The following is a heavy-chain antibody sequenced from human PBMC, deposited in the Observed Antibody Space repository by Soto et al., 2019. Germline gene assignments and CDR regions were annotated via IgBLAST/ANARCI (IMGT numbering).Heavy chain of an antibody. V-gene: IGHV4-31*03. CDR2: FYNSGSV. CDR1: VGSISSGGYY. CDR3: ARGAVTNLYYYYYGMDV. Sequence: SETLSLTCTFSVGSISSGGYYWSWIRQHPGKGLEWVGYFYNSGSVFYNPSLKSRVTISVDTSKNQFSLKLISVTAADTAVYYCARGAVTNLYYYYYGMDVWGQGTTVTVSS. D-gene: IGHD4-4*01. J-gene: IGHJ6*02.